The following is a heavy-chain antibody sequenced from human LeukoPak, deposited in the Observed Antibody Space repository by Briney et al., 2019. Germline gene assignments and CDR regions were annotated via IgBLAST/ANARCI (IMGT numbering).Heavy chain of an antibody. J-gene: IGHJ4*02. CDR2: ISAYNGNT. D-gene: IGHD6-13*01. CDR1: GYTFTSYG. CDR3: ARSGSSWYGRGLSLFDY. V-gene: IGHV1-18*01. Sequence: GASVKVSCKASGYTFTSYGISWVRQAPGQGLEWMGWISAYNGNTNYAQKLQGRVTMTTDTSTSTAYMELRSLRSDDTAVYYCARSGSSWYGRGLSLFDYWGQGTLVTVSS.